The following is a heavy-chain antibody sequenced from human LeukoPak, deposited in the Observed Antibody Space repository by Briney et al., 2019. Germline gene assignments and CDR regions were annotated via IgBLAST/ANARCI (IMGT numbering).Heavy chain of an antibody. V-gene: IGHV3-30*02. CDR1: GFTFSSYG. CDR2: IRYDGSNK. CDR3: VLHYSDSRSLHY. D-gene: IGHD3-22*01. Sequence: PGGSLRLSCAASGFTFSSYGMHWVRQAPGKGLEWVAFIRYDGSNKYYADSVKGRFTISRDNSKNTLYLQMNSLRAEDTAVYYCVLHYSDSRSLHYWGQGTLVTVSS. J-gene: IGHJ4*02.